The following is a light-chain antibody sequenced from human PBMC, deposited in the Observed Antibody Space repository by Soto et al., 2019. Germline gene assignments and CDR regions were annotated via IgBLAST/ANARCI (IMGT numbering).Light chain of an antibody. V-gene: IGKV3-20*01. CDR3: QQYGSSPIT. CDR2: GAS. J-gene: IGKJ5*01. Sequence: EIVLTQSPGTLSLSPGERATLSCRASQSVSSNYLVWYQQKPGQALRLLVYGASSRATGIPDRFSGSGSGTDFTLTISRLEPEDFAVYFCQQYGSSPITFGQGTRLENK. CDR1: QSVSSNY.